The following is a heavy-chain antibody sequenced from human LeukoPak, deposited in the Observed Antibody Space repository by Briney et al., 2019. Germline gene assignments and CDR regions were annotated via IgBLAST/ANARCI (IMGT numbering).Heavy chain of an antibody. D-gene: IGHD1-14*01. V-gene: IGHV4-59*01. Sequence: PLETLSLTCTVSGGSISSYYWSWIRQPPGKGLEWIGYIYYSGSTNYNPSLKSRVTISVDTSKNQFSLKLSSVTAADTAVYYCARVTGTTDYYYYMDVWGKGTTVTVSS. CDR1: GGSISSYY. CDR3: ARVTGTTDYYYYMDV. CDR2: IYYSGST. J-gene: IGHJ6*03.